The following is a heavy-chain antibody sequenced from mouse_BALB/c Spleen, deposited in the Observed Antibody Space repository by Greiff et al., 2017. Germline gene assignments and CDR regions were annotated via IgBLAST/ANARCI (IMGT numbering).Heavy chain of an antibody. J-gene: IGHJ4*01. CDR1: GFTFSSYA. Sequence: DVMLVESGGGLVKPGGSLKLSCAASGFTFSSYAMSWVRQTPEKRLEWVASISSGGSTYYPDSVKGRFTISRDNARNILYLQMSSLRSEDTAMYYCARGSYYYGSSNAMDYWGQGTSVTVSS. CDR2: ISSGGST. D-gene: IGHD1-1*01. V-gene: IGHV5-6-5*01. CDR3: ARGSYYYGSSNAMDY.